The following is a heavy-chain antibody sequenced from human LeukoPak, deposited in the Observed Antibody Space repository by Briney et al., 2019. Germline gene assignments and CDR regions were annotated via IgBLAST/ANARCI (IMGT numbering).Heavy chain of an antibody. Sequence: SETVSLTCGVYGGSFSGYYWSWIRQPPGKGLEWIGEINHSGSTNYNPSLKSRVTISVDTSKNQFSLKLSSVTAADTAVYYCARGRRVVVPAASGVWFDPWGQGTLVTVSS. J-gene: IGHJ5*02. V-gene: IGHV4-34*01. D-gene: IGHD2-2*01. CDR3: ARGRRVVVPAASGVWFDP. CDR1: GGSFSGYY. CDR2: INHSGST.